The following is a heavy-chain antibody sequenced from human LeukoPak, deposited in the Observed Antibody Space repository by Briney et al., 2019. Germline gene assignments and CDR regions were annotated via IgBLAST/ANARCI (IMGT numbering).Heavy chain of an antibody. V-gene: IGHV3-13*01. D-gene: IGHD3-22*01. J-gene: IGHJ4*02. CDR2: IGTAGDT. CDR3: AKWDTYYDSSGYYFY. Sequence: GGSPRLSCAASGFTFSSYDMHWVRQATGKGLEWVSAIGTAGDTYYSGSVKGRFTISRENAKNSLYLQMNSLRAGDTAVYYCAKWDTYYDSSGYYFYWGQGTLVTVSS. CDR1: GFTFSSYD.